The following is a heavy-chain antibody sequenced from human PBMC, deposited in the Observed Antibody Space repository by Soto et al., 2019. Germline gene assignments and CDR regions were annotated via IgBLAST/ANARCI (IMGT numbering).Heavy chain of an antibody. CDR3: ARDMTRTVVPYFDF. Sequence: VKVSCKASGGTLSNYVVNWVRQAPGRGLDWMGVIIPISGAANYAQKFQGRVTITADKSTSTSYMELSSLRSEDTAVYYCARDMTRTVVPYFDFWGQGTLVTVSS. D-gene: IGHD1-7*01. J-gene: IGHJ4*02. CDR1: GGTLSNYV. CDR2: IIPISGAA. V-gene: IGHV1-69*13.